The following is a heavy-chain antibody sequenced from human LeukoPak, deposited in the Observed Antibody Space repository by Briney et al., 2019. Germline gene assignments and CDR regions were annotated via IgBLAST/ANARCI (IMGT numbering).Heavy chain of an antibody. J-gene: IGHJ5*02. CDR2: FSVSGAGT. CDR3: AKGLERNVSGSYYRLTWFDP. CDR1: GFTFTTDG. V-gene: IGHV3-23*01. Sequence: GGSLRLSCAASGFTFTTDGMNWIRQAPGKGLEWVSTFSVSGAGTSYADSVKGRFTVSRDNSKNTIYLQMNSLRAEDTAVYYCAKGLERNVSGSYYRLTWFDPWGQGTLVTVSS. D-gene: IGHD3-10*01.